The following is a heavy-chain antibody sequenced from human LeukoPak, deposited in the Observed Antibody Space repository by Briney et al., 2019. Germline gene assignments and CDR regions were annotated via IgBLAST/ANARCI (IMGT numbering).Heavy chain of an antibody. Sequence: SETLSLTCAVSGGSISSGGYSRSWIRQPPGKGLEWIGYIYHSGSTYYNPSLKSRVTISVDRSKNQFSLKLSSVTAADTAVYYCARASSSWSDYYYGMDVWGQGTLVTVSS. J-gene: IGHJ6*02. CDR1: GGSISSGGYS. CDR3: ARASSSWSDYYYGMDV. D-gene: IGHD6-13*01. CDR2: IYHSGST. V-gene: IGHV4-30-2*01.